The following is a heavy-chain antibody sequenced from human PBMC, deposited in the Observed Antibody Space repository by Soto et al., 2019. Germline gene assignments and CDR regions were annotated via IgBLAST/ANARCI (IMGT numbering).Heavy chain of an antibody. CDR3: ASRYAPSEFDH. D-gene: IGHD2-2*01. CDR1: GGSLSDYF. Sequence: SETLSLTCVVSGGSLSDYFWSWIRQPPGEGLEWIADITNNGGINYNPSLKSRVTIFVDTSKNEFSLKVTSVTAADTGVYFCASRYAPSEFDHWGQGSLVTVSS. V-gene: IGHV4-34*01. CDR2: ITNNGGI. J-gene: IGHJ4*02.